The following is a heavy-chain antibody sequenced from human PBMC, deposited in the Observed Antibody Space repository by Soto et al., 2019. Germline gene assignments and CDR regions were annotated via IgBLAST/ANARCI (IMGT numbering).Heavy chain of an antibody. CDR2: IGTSAST. CDR3: ADLSRYCTSSNCD. CDR1: GFTFSSYS. Sequence: DVRLVESGGGLVQPGGSLRLSCAASGFTFSSYSMSWVRQAPGKGLEWVSTIGTSASTYYGDSVRGRFTISRDNSRNTLYLQMNSLRAEDTALYYCADLSRYCTSSNCDWGQGTLVTVSS. V-gene: IGHV3-23*04. D-gene: IGHD2-2*01. J-gene: IGHJ4*02.